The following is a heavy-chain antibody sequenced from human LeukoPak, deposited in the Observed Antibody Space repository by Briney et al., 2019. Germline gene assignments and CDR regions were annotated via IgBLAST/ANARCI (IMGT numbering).Heavy chain of an antibody. CDR3: AKGTGYYDRRPYLSPVEN. CDR1: GFTFSTYE. J-gene: IGHJ4*02. Sequence: KAGGSQRLSCAASGFTFSTYEMTWVRQAPGKGLEWVAFILYDGNDKYYADSVKGRFTISRDNSKNTLYLQMNSLRTEDTAVYYCAKGTGYYDRRPYLSPVENWGQGTLLTVSS. D-gene: IGHD3-22*01. V-gene: IGHV3-30*02. CDR2: ILYDGNDK.